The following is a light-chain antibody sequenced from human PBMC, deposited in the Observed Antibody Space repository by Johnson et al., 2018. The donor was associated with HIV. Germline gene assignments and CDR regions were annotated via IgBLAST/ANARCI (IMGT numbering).Light chain of an antibody. CDR3: GTWDTSLSAGGV. V-gene: IGLV1-51*02. CDR1: TSNIGDHS. J-gene: IGLJ1*01. CDR2: DND. Sequence: QSVLTQPPSVSAAPGRWVTVSCSGTTSNIGDHSVSWFQHLPGAAPKLLIYDNDRRPSGIPDRFSGSKSGTSATLGITGLPPGDEADYSCGTWDTSLSAGGVFGSGTKVTVL.